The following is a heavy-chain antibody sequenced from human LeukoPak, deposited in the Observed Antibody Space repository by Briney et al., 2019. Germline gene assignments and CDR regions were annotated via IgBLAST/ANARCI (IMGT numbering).Heavy chain of an antibody. CDR3: ARGDQPLLYPAF. V-gene: IGHV1-8*01. J-gene: IGHJ4*02. CDR1: GYTFTSYD. CDR2: MNPNSGNT. Sequence: ASVKVSCKASGYTFTSYDINWVRQATGQGLEWMGWMNPNSGNTGYAQKFQGRVTMTRNTSISTAYMELSSLRSEDTAVYYCARGDQPLLYPAFWGQGTLVTVSS. D-gene: IGHD2-2*02.